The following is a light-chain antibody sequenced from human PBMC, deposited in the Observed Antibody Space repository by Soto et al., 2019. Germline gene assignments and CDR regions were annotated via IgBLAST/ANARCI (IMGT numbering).Light chain of an antibody. V-gene: IGKV3-11*01. CDR1: QSVGNF. CDR2: DAS. CDR3: QQRSNWPPSIT. J-gene: IGKJ5*01. Sequence: EVVLTQSPATLSLSPGERATLSSRASQSVGNFLAWYQQKPGQAPRLLIYDASNRATGIPARFSGSGSGTDFTLTISSLQPEDFAVYYCQQRSNWPPSITFGQGTRLEIK.